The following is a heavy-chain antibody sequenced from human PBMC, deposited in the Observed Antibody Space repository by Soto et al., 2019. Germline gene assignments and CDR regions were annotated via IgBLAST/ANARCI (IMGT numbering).Heavy chain of an antibody. CDR1: GGSFSGYY. CDR2: INHSGST. D-gene: IGHD2-15*01. Sequence: SETLSLTCAVYGGSFSGYYWSWIRQPPGKGLEWIGEINHSGSTNYNPSLKSRVTISVDTSKNQFSLKLSSVTAADTAVYYCARGLRDNYYYYYYMDVWGKGTTVTVSS. V-gene: IGHV4-34*01. J-gene: IGHJ6*03. CDR3: ARGLRDNYYYYYYMDV.